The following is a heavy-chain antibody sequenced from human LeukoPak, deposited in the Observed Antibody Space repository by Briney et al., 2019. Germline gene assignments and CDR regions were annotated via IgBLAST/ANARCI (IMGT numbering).Heavy chain of an antibody. CDR2: ISSSGSTI. Sequence: GGSLRLSCAASGFTFSSYEMNWVRQAPGKGLEWVSYISSSGSTIYYADSVKGRLTISRDNAKNSLYLQMNSLRAEDTAVYYCARDADPGIAAADLDYWGQGTLVTVPS. J-gene: IGHJ4*02. CDR1: GFTFSSYE. CDR3: ARDADPGIAAADLDY. V-gene: IGHV3-48*03. D-gene: IGHD6-25*01.